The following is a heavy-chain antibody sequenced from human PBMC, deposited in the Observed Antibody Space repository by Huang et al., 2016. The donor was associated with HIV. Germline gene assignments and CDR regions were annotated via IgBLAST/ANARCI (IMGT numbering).Heavy chain of an antibody. J-gene: IGHJ6*02. CDR2: IKQEESEK. Sequence: VESGGRLVQPGGSIRLSGVGSTFRFGAYWMSWVRQSPGKGLEWVDNIKQEESEKYYVDSVKGRCNISRYNAKKVLFLEMNNVRVEDTATYYCATKTAAMDIWGQGTTVTVS. V-gene: IGHV3-7*01. D-gene: IGHD1-7*01. CDR3: ATKTAAMDI. CDR1: TFRFGAYW.